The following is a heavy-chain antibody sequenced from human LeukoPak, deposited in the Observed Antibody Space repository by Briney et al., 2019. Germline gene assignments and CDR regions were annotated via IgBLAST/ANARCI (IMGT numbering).Heavy chain of an antibody. CDR2: IYPGDSDT. J-gene: IGHJ4*02. Sequence: GESLKISRKISGYKLTNNWIGWVRQVPGKGLEWMGIIYPGDSDTRYSPSFQGQVTISADKSISTAYLQWSSLKASDTAMYYCARQKVGFDYWGQGTLVTVSS. CDR3: ARQKVGFDY. D-gene: IGHD2-2*01. CDR1: GYKLTNNW. V-gene: IGHV5-51*01.